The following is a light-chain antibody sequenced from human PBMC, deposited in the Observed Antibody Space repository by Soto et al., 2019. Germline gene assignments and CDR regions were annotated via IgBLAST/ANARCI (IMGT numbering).Light chain of an antibody. J-gene: IGLJ1*01. V-gene: IGLV2-14*01. CDR2: EVN. Sequence: QSVLTQPASVSGSPGQSITTSCTGTSSDVGGYNYVSWYQQHPGKAPKLMIYEVNNRPSEVSNRFSGSKSGNTASLTISGLQPEDEADYYCNSYTSRYTFVLGTGTKVNV. CDR3: NSYTSRYTFV. CDR1: SSDVGGYNY.